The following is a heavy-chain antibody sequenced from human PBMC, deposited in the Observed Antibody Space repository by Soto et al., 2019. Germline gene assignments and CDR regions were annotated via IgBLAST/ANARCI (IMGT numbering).Heavy chain of an antibody. CDR2: INPTAGAT. J-gene: IGHJ6*02. D-gene: IGHD3-3*01. CDR3: ARGGVESIYGMDV. V-gene: IGHV1-46*01. CDR1: GYTFSSYY. Sequence: QVQLVQSGAEVKKPGASVKVSCKASGYTFSSYYVHWVRQAHGLGLEWMGIINPTAGATTYAQKFQGRVTMTRDTSTSTVYMELSSLRSEDTAVDYCARGGVESIYGMDVWGQGTTVTVSS.